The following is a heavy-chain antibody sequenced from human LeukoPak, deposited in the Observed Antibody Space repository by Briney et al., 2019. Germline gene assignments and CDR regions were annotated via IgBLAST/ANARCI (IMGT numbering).Heavy chain of an antibody. D-gene: IGHD1-1*01. Sequence: SVKVSCKASGGTFSSYAISWVRQAPGQGLEWMGRIIPILGIANYAQKFQGRVTITTDKSTSTAYMELSSLRSEDTAVYYCARGARPFYWNEYFFDYWGQGTLVTVSS. J-gene: IGHJ4*02. CDR1: GGTFSSYA. V-gene: IGHV1-69*04. CDR2: IIPILGIA. CDR3: ARGARPFYWNEYFFDY.